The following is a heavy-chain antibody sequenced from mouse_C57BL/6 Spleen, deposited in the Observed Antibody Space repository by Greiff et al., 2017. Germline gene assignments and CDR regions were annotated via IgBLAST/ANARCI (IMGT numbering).Heavy chain of an antibody. Sequence: LQQSGASVKISCKASGYAFSSYWMNWVKQRPGKGLEWIGQIYPGDGDTNSNGKFKGKATLTADKTSSTAYMQLSGLTSEDSAVYFCARTITTVVATRGHFDYWGQGTTLTVSS. CDR2: IYPGDGDT. D-gene: IGHD1-1*01. CDR3: ARTITTVVATRGHFDY. CDR1: GYAFSSYW. J-gene: IGHJ2*01. V-gene: IGHV1-80*01.